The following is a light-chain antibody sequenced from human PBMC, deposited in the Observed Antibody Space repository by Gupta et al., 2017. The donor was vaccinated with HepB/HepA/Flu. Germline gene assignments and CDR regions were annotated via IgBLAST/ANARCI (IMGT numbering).Light chain of an antibody. J-gene: IGKJ5*01. V-gene: IGKV3-15*01. CDR2: GVS. CDR3: QEDNNGHHSIT. CDR1: QRIDSD. Sequence: EIVMAQSPATLSLSPGERATLSCRASQRIDSDLAWYQQKPGQAPRLFIYGVSNRATGVPARFSGSGAGTDFTLTISSRQSEDFALYYCQEDNNGHHSITFGQGTRLEMK.